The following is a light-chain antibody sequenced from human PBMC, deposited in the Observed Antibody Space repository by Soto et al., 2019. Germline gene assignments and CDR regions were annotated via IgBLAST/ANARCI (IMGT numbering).Light chain of an antibody. CDR1: SSNIGNNY. CDR2: DNN. J-gene: IGLJ2*01. CDR3: GTWDTSLSAGV. Sequence: QSVLTQPPSVPAAPGQKVTISCSGSSSNIGNNYVSWYQHLPGTAPKLLIYDNNKRPSGIPDRFSGSKSGTSATLGITGLQTGDEADYYCGTWDTSLSAGVFGAGTKVTVL. V-gene: IGLV1-51*01.